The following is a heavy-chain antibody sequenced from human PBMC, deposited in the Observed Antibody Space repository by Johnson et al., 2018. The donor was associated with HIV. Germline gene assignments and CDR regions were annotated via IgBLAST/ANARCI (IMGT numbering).Heavy chain of an antibody. CDR2: ISWNSGSI. Sequence: VQLVESGGGLVQPGRSLRLSCAASGFTFDDYAMHWVRQAPGKGLEWVSGISWNSGSIGYADSVKGRFTLSRDNAKNSLYLQMNSLRAEDTALYYCAKDIALRYYYVLRGAFDIWGQGTMVTVSS. V-gene: IGHV3-9*01. CDR1: GFTFDDYA. J-gene: IGHJ3*02. CDR3: AKDIALRYYYVLRGAFDI. D-gene: IGHD3-10*02.